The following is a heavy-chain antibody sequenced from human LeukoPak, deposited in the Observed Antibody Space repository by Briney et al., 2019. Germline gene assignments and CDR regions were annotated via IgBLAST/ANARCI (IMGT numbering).Heavy chain of an antibody. CDR2: ISGSGGTT. CDR3: AKTPCSSGCSLDY. D-gene: IGHD6-19*01. V-gene: IGHV3-23*01. J-gene: IGHJ4*02. Sequence: GGSLRLSCAASGFAFSNFVMSWVRQAPGKGLEWVSLISGSGGTTYYADSVKGRFTISRDNSKNTLYLQMNSLRAEDTAVYYCAKTPCSSGCSLDYWGQGTLVTVSS. CDR1: GFAFSNFV.